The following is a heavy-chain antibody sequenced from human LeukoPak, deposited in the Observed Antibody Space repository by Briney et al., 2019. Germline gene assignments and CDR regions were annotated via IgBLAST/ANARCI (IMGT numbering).Heavy chain of an antibody. D-gene: IGHD3-10*01. Sequence: ASVNVSCKASGGTFSSYAISWVRQAPGQGLEWMGGIIPIFGTANYAQKFQGRVTITADESTSTAYMELSSLRSEDTAVYYCAREGDYGSDFQWGQGTLVTVSS. CDR3: AREGDYGSDFQ. CDR2: IIPIFGTA. V-gene: IGHV1-69*13. CDR1: GGTFSSYA. J-gene: IGHJ4*02.